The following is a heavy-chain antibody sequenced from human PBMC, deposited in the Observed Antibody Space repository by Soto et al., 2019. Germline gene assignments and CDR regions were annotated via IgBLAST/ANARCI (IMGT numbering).Heavy chain of an antibody. V-gene: IGHV1-69*06. CDR2: IIPIFGTA. CDR1: GGTFSSYA. Sequence: SVKVSCKASGGTFSSYAISWVRQAPGRGLEWMGGIIPIFGTANYAQKFQGRVTITADKSTSTAYMELSSLRSEDTAVYYCATGTTLLANFDYWGQGTLVTVSS. CDR3: ATGTTLLANFDY. J-gene: IGHJ4*02. D-gene: IGHD1-7*01.